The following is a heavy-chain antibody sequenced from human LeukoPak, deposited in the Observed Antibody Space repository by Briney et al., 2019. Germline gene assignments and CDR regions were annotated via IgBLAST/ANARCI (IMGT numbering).Heavy chain of an antibody. V-gene: IGHV3-7*01. J-gene: IGHJ4*02. D-gene: IGHD3-22*01. CDR2: IKQDGSEK. CDR1: GFTFSSYW. Sequence: GGSLRLSCAASGFTFSSYWMSWVRQAPGKGLEWVANIKQDGSEKYYVDSVKGRFTISRGNAKNSLYLQMNSLRAEDTAVYYCARDGSYYYDSSGYPHFDYWGQGTLVTVSS. CDR3: ARDGSYYYDSSGYPHFDY.